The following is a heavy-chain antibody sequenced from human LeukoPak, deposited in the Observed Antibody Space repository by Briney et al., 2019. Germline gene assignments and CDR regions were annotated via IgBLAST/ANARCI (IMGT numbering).Heavy chain of an antibody. D-gene: IGHD6-25*01. CDR3: TTGTEQRWLSLDY. Sequence: NPGGSLRLSCVASGFTLKNAWMSWVRQAPGKGLEWVGRIRSKTDGGTTDYAAPVKGRFTISRDDSKNTLYLQMNSLKTEDTAVYYCTTGTEQRWLSLDYWGQGTLVTVSS. V-gene: IGHV3-15*01. J-gene: IGHJ4*02. CDR2: IRSKTDGGTT. CDR1: GFTLKNAW.